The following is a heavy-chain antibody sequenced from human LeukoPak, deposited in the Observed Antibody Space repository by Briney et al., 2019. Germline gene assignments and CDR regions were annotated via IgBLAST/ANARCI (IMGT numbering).Heavy chain of an antibody. CDR1: GGSISRGGYA. D-gene: IGHD2/OR15-2a*01. J-gene: IGHJ5*02. CDR3: ARGSKNSPYNWFDP. CDR2: IYQSGRT. V-gene: IGHV4-30-2*01. Sequence: PSQTLSLTCAVPGGSISRGGYAWGWVRPPPGKGLGWIGYIYQSGRTYYNPSLNRRPTISVDRTKNQFSMKLSSVTAADTAVYYCARGSKNSPYNWFDPWGQGTLVTVSS.